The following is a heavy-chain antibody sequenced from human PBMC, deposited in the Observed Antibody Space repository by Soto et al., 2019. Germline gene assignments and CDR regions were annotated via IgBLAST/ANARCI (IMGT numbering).Heavy chain of an antibody. CDR2: ISDSGSS. J-gene: IGHJ4*02. V-gene: IGHV4-31*03. CDR3: ARTTFYDIFTAYYSLFDY. D-gene: IGHD3-9*01. Sequence: QVQLQESGPGLVKPSQTLTLTYTVSGGSINSGRFYWSWIRQHPGKGLEWIGHISDSGSSYYNPSLESRVTISVDTSKNQFSLKLSAVTAADTAVYFCARTTFYDIFTAYYSLFDYWGQGTMVTVSS. CDR1: GGSINSGRFY.